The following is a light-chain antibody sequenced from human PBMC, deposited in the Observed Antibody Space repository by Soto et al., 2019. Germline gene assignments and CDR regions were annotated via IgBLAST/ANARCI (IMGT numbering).Light chain of an antibody. CDR2: GAS. CDR1: QSVGRT. CDR3: QQYNQWPPYT. Sequence: EIVMTQSPAILSVSPGERATLFCRASQSVGRTLSWYQQNPGQSPRLLVYGASTRANGTPARFSGTGSGTEFTLTISSLQSEDVAVYYCQQYNQWPPYTFGQGTTVEIK. V-gene: IGKV3-15*01. J-gene: IGKJ2*01.